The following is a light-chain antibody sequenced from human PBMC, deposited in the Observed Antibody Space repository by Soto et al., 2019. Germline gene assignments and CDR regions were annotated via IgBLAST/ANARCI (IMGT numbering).Light chain of an antibody. V-gene: IGKV3-20*01. CDR2: GAS. CDR3: QQYGSPPSIT. J-gene: IGKJ5*01. Sequence: EIVLTQSPGTLSLSPGERATLSCRASQSVSSSYLAWYQQKPGQAPRLLIYGASSRATGIPDRFSGSGSGTDFTLPISRLEPEVFAVYSCQQYGSPPSITFGQGTRLEIK. CDR1: QSVSSSY.